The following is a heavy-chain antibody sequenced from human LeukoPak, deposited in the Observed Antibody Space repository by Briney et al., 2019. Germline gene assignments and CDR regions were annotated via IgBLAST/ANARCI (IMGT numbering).Heavy chain of an antibody. D-gene: IGHD5-24*01. CDR3: ARNEMATITINYTFDY. CDR2: IWYDGNNE. Sequence: PGGSLRLSRAASGFTFSTYGMHWVRQAPGKGLEWVALIWYDGNNEYYADSVKGRFTISRDNSKNTLFLQMNSLRAEDTAVYYCARNEMATITINYTFDYWGQGTLVTVSS. CDR1: GFTFSTYG. V-gene: IGHV3-33*01. J-gene: IGHJ4*02.